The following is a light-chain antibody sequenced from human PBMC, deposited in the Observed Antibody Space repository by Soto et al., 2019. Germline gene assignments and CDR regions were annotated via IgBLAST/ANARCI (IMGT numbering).Light chain of an antibody. J-gene: IGLJ2*01. Sequence: QSVLIQPASVSGSRGQSITISCTGASSDVGGYNYVSWYQQHPGKAPKLIIYEANKRPSGVSDRFSGSRSGTTASLTISAHQAEGEADYSCYSFAGGATFVFGGGTKHTLL. V-gene: IGLV2-23*02. CDR1: SSDVGGYNY. CDR3: YSFAGGATFV. CDR2: EAN.